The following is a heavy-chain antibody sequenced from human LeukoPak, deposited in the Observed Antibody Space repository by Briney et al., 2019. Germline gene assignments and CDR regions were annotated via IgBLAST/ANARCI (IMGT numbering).Heavy chain of an antibody. CDR3: ARAGITIFGVVIWNDAFDI. V-gene: IGHV4-34*01. Sequence: SETLSLTCTVSGGSISSYYWSWIRQPAGKGLEWIGEINHSGSTNYNPSLKSRVTISVDTSKNQLSLKLSSVTAADTAVYYCARAGITIFGVVIWNDAFDIWGQGTIVTVSS. CDR1: GGSISSYY. CDR2: INHSGST. J-gene: IGHJ3*02. D-gene: IGHD3-3*01.